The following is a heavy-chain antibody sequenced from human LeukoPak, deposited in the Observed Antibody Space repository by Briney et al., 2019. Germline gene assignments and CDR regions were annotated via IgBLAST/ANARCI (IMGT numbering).Heavy chain of an antibody. J-gene: IGHJ5*02. V-gene: IGHV4-59*08. CDR3: ATHHYDILTHLGFDP. Sequence: SETLSLTCTVSGDSISTFYWSWIWQPPGKTLEWIGYIYYSGSTNYNPSLKSRLTISVDTSRNQFSLKLRSVTAADTAVYYCATHHYDILTHLGFDPWGQGTLVTVSS. CDR2: IYYSGST. D-gene: IGHD3-9*01. CDR1: GDSISTFY.